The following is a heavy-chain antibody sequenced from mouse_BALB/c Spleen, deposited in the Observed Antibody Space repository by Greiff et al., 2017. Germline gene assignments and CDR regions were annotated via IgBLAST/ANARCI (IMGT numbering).Heavy chain of an antibody. CDR3: ARDALLGAMDY. V-gene: IGHV7-1*02. CDR2: SRNKANDYTT. D-gene: IGHD4-1*01. CDR1: GFTFSDFY. J-gene: IGHJ4*01. Sequence: EVKVVESGGGLVQPGGSLRLSCATSGFTFSDFYMEWVRQPPGKRLEWIAASRNKANDYTTEYSASVKGRFIVSRDTSQSILYLQMNALRADDTAIYYCARDALLGAMDYWGQGTSVTVSS.